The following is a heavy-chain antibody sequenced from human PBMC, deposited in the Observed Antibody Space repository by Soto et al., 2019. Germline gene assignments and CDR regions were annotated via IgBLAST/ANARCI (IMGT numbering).Heavy chain of an antibody. V-gene: IGHV5-10-1*03. Sequence: EVQLVQSGAEVKKPGESLRISWKGSGYSFTSYWISWVRQMPGKGLEWTGRIDPSDCYTNYSPSFQGHVTISADKSISTACLQWSSLKASDTAMYYCARRVPGEDYDSSGVFDYWGQGTLVTVSS. CDR1: GYSFTSYW. D-gene: IGHD3-22*01. CDR3: ARRVPGEDYDSSGVFDY. J-gene: IGHJ4*02. CDR2: IDPSDCYT.